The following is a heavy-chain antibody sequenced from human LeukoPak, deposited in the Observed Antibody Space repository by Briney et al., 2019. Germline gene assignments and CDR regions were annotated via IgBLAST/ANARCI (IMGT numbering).Heavy chain of an antibody. CDR3: AKSKTPYYYDSSGSLDY. Sequence: GGSLRLSCAASGFTFSSYSMNWVRQAPGKGLEWVAVISYDGSNKYYADSVKGRFTISRDNSKNTLYLQMNSLRAEDTAVYYCAKSKTPYYYDSSGSLDYWGQGTLVTVSS. J-gene: IGHJ4*02. CDR1: GFTFSSYS. CDR2: ISYDGSNK. D-gene: IGHD3-22*01. V-gene: IGHV3-30*18.